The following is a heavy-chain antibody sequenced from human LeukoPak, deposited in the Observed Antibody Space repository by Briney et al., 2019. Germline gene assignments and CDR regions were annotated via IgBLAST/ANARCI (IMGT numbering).Heavy chain of an antibody. V-gene: IGHV3-74*01. CDR2: INSGGSST. CDR3: AREVGDSSGYYPYYFDY. D-gene: IGHD3-22*01. J-gene: IGHJ4*02. CDR1: GFTFSSYW. Sequence: PGGSLRLSCAASGFTFSSYWMHWVRQAPGKGLVWVSRINSGGSSTSYADSVKGRFTISRDNAKNTLYLQMNSLRAEDTAVYYCAREVGDSSGYYPYYFDYWGQGTLVTVSS.